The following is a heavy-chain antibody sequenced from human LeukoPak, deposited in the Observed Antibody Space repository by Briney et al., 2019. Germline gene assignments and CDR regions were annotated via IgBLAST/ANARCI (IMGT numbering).Heavy chain of an antibody. J-gene: IGHJ4*02. CDR2: ISSSSSYI. D-gene: IGHD2-15*01. CDR3: ARASRYCSGGSCSRGPFDY. CDR1: GFTFSSYS. Sequence: GGSLRLSCAASGFTFSSYSMNWVRQAPGKGLEWVSSISSSSSYIYYADSVKGRFTISRDNAKNSLYLQMNSLRAEDTAVYYCARASRYCSGGSCSRGPFDYWGQGTLVTVSS. V-gene: IGHV3-21*01.